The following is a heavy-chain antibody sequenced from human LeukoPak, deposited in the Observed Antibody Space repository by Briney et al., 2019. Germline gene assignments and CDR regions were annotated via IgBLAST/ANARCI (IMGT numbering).Heavy chain of an antibody. CDR2: IYYSGST. D-gene: IGHD3-3*01. CDR1: GGSISDYY. J-gene: IGHJ6*03. V-gene: IGHV4-59*01. Sequence: SETLSLTCTVAGGSISDYYWNWIRQPPGKGLEWIGYIYYSGSTTYNPSLKSRVTMSVDTAKNQFSLKLRSVTAADTAVYYCARGDFCSKSNCYLRPMDVWGKGTTVTVSS. CDR3: ARGDFCSKSNCYLRPMDV.